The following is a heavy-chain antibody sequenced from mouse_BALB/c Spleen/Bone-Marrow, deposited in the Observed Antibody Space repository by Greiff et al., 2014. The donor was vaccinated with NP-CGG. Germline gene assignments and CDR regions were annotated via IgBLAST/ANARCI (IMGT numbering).Heavy chain of an antibody. D-gene: IGHD1-1*01. J-gene: IGHJ3*01. CDR2: IDPANGNT. V-gene: IGHV14-3*02. Sequence: EVKLVESGAELVKPGASVRLSCTASGFNIKDTYMHWVKQRPEQGLEWIGRIDPANGNTKYDPKFQGKATITADTSSNTAYLQLSRLTSEDAVFYSCTPYDFGSSQFAYWGQGTLVTVSA. CDR3: TPYDFGSSQFAY. CDR1: GFNIKDTY.